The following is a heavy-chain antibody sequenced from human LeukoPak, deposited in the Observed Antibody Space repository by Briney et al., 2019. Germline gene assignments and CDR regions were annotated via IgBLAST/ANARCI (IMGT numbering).Heavy chain of an antibody. V-gene: IGHV1-69*05. Sequence: GASVKVSCKASGYTFTSYAISWVRQAPGQGLEWMGGIIPIFGTANYAQKFQGRVTITTDESTSTAYMELSSLRSEDTAVYYCARAYTEIGDIVVVPAAQRGVDYYYMDVWGKGTTVTVSS. CDR2: IIPIFGTA. CDR3: ARAYTEIGDIVVVPAAQRGVDYYYMDV. D-gene: IGHD2-2*01. CDR1: GYTFTSYA. J-gene: IGHJ6*03.